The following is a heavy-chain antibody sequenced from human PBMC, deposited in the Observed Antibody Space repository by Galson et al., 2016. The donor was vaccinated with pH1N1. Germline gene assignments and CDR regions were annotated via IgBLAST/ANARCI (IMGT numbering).Heavy chain of an antibody. Sequence: ETLSLTCTVSGGSVNSTNYYWSWIRLPPGKGLEWIGYIYHSGPTNYNSSLKSRVTISIDTSQNHFSLKLRSVTAADTAIYYCARDRVYGSGTYYFEYWGQGSQVTVSS. J-gene: IGHJ4*02. D-gene: IGHD3-10*01. CDR2: IYHSGPT. V-gene: IGHV4-61*01. CDR3: ARDRVYGSGTYYFEY. CDR1: GGSVNSTNYY.